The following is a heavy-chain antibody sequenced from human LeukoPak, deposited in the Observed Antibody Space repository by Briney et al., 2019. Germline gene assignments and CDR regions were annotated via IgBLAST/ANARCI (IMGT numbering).Heavy chain of an antibody. CDR2: ISYDGSNK. J-gene: IGHJ4*02. Sequence: GALRLSCAASGFTFSSYAMHWVRQAPGKGLEWVAVISYDGSNKYYADSVKGRFTISRDNSKNTLYLQMNSLRAEDTAVYYCARDGANYYGSGSYHDYWGQGTLVTVSS. V-gene: IGHV3-30*04. D-gene: IGHD3-10*01. CDR3: ARDGANYYGSGSYHDY. CDR1: GFTFSSYA.